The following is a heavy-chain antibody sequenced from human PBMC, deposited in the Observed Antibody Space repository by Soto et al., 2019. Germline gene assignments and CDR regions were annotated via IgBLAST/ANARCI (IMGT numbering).Heavy chain of an antibody. J-gene: IGHJ4*01. CDR3: AKDSSGGCVSVWSHDN. D-gene: IGHD6-19*01. Sequence: GGSLRLSCAASGFSFGNYAMSWVRQAPGKGLEWVSVITGSGGGTSYADSVKGRFTISRDHPTKTLYLQMNSLRAEDTAVYYCAKDSSGGCVSVWSHDNWGHGPLVTVSS. V-gene: IGHV3-23*01. CDR1: GFSFGNYA. CDR2: ITGSGGGT.